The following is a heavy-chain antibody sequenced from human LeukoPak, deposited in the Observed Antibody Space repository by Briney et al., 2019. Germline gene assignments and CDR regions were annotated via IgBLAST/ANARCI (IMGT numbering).Heavy chain of an antibody. V-gene: IGHV3-30*02. D-gene: IGHD3-10*01. CDR3: GKAGSSGLDF. J-gene: IGHJ4*02. Sequence: QTGGSLSLSCAASGFTFSTYAMHWVRQAPGKGLEWVAFIRYDGTNKHYGDSVKGRFTISRDNSKNTLYLQMNSLRAEDTAVYYCGKAGSSGLDFWGQGTLVTVSS. CDR2: IRYDGTNK. CDR1: GFTFSTYA.